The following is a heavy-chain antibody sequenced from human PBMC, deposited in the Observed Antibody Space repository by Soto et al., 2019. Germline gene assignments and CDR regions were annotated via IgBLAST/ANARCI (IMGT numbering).Heavy chain of an antibody. CDR1: GYTFTGYY. CDR2: INPNSGGT. D-gene: IGHD6-13*01. V-gene: IGHV1-2*04. J-gene: IGHJ6*02. CDR3: ARDRRSIAATGTYGMDV. Sequence: ASVKVSCKASGYTFTGYYIHWVRQAPGQGLEWMGWINPNSGGTNYAQKFQGWVTMTRDTSISTAYMGLTRLKSDDTAVFYCARDRRSIAATGTYGMDVWGQGTTVTVSS.